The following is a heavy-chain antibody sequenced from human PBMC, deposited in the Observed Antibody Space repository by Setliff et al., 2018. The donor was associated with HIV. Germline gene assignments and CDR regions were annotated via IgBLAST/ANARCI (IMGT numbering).Heavy chain of an antibody. CDR1: GYTFTSYY. CDR3: ARAFGPLD. CDR2: INPSGGTT. D-gene: IGHD3-16*01. Sequence: ASVKVSCKASGYTFTSYYMHWVRQAPGQGLEWLGIINPSGGTTNYAQKFQGRVTMTRDTSTSTLYMELSSLRSEDTAVYYCARAFGPLDWGQGTLVTVSS. J-gene: IGHJ4*02. V-gene: IGHV1-46*01.